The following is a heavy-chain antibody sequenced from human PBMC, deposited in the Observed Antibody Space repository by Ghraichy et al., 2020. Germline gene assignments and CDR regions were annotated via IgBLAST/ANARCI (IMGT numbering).Heavy chain of an antibody. CDR2: IDNNGAYT. V-gene: IGHV3-23*01. J-gene: IGHJ4*02. D-gene: IGHD2-2*02. CDR3: AKDLYYFDY. CDR1: GFTFNTHA. Sequence: GGSLRLSCVVSGFTFNTHAMSWVRQAPGKGLEWVSSIDNNGAYTYYADSVKGRFTISRDNFNNILYLRMDSLRAEDTAIYYCAKDLYYFDYWGQGTLVTVSS.